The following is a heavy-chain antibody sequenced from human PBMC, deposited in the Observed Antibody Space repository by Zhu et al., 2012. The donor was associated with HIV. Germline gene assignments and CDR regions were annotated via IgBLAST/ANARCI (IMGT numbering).Heavy chain of an antibody. J-gene: IGHJ3*02. CDR3: ARDLKVAQTRVGHAFDI. V-gene: IGHV4-38-2*02. CDR1: GYSISSGYY. CDR2: IYHSGST. Sequence: QVQLQESGPGLVKPSETLSLTCTVSGYSISSGYYWGWIRQPPGKGLEWIGSIYHSGSTYYNPSLKSRVTISVDTSKNQFSLKLSSVTAADTAVYYCARDLKVAQTRVGHAFDIWGQGTMVTVSS. D-gene: IGHD1-26*01.